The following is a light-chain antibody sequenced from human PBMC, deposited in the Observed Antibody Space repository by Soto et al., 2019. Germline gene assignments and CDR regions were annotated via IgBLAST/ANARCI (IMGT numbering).Light chain of an antibody. CDR2: EVS. V-gene: IGLV2-23*02. J-gene: IGLJ1*01. Sequence: QSALTQPASVSGSPGQSITISCTGSNSDVGSFDLVSWFQQYPGKAPKLILYEVSKRPLGVSNRFSGSKSGYTASLTISGLQAEGEGDYYCCSYADTTSLFVFGTGTKLTVL. CDR1: NSDVGSFDL. CDR3: CSYADTTSLFV.